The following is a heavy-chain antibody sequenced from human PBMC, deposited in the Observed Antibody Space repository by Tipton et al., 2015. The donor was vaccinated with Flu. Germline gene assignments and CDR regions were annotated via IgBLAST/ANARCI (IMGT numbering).Heavy chain of an antibody. Sequence: TLSLTCTVSGGSMTSGSFYWSWIRQPAGKGLEWIGRVFTSGSTNYSPSLRSRLTISIDTSKNQFSLNLTSVTAADTAVYYCAREGGSDSWYDFQHWGPGTLVTVSS. CDR3: AREGGSDSWYDFQH. CDR1: GGSMTSGSFY. V-gene: IGHV4-61*02. J-gene: IGHJ1*01. D-gene: IGHD2-15*01. CDR2: VFTSGST.